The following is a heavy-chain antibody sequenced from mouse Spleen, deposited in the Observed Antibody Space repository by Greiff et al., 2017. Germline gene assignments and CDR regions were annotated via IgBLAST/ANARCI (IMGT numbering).Heavy chain of an antibody. CDR1: GYTFTSYG. CDR2: IYPRSGNT. CDR3: ARSGSNYEDYAMDY. Sequence: VQLQQSGAELARPGASVKLSCKASGYTFTSYGISWVKQRTGQGLEWIGEIYPRSGNTYYNEKFKGKATLTADKSSSTAYMELRSLTSEDSAVYFCARSGSNYEDYAMDYWGQGTSVTVSS. V-gene: IGHV1-81*01. D-gene: IGHD2-5*01. J-gene: IGHJ4*01.